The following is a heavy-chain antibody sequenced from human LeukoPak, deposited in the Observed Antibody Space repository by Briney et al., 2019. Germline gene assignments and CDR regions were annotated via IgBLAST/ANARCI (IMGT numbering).Heavy chain of an antibody. D-gene: IGHD5-18*01. V-gene: IGHV4-59*01. CDR1: SGSISPYY. J-gene: IGHJ5*02. Sequence: SETLSLTCTVSSGSISPYYWTWIRQPPRKGLEWIGLISHSGTTSYKASLNSRVTISLDTSKNQFSLRLSSVTAADTAMYYCARQDLEFSYAYSSWGQGTLVTVSS. CDR3: ARQDLEFSYAYSS. CDR2: ISHSGTT.